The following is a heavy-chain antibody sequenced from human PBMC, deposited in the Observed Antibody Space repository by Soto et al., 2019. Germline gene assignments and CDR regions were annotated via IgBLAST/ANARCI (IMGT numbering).Heavy chain of an antibody. J-gene: IGHJ6*03. CDR3: AKDRGDAPYYYYYRDV. V-gene: IGHV3-9*01. Sequence: EVQLVESGGGLVQPGRSLRLSCAASGFTFDDYAMHWIRQAPGKGLEWVSGISWNSGSIGYADSVKGRFTISRDNAKNSLYLQMNRLRAEDTALYYCAKDRGDAPYYYYYRDVWGKGTTVTVSS. CDR1: GFTFDDYA. CDR2: ISWNSGSI.